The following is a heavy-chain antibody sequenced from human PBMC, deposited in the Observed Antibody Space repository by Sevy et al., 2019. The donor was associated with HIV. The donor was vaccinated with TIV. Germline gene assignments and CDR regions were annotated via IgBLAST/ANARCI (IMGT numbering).Heavy chain of an antibody. CDR2: ISSRNIYI. D-gene: IGHD3-16*01. CDR3: ARGVGGVGGVIDS. V-gene: IGHV3-21*01. J-gene: IGHJ4*02. CDR1: GFTFSSYS. Sequence: GGSLRLSCAASGFTFSSYSMNWVRQAPGKGLEWVSSISSRNIYIYYVDSVKGRFTISRDNAKNSLDLQMNSLRAEDTAVYYCARGVGGVGGVIDSWGQGTLVTVSS.